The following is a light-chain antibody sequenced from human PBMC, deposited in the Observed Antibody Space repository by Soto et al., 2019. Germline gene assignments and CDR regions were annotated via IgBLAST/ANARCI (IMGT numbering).Light chain of an antibody. Sequence: DIQMTQSPSSLSASVGDRVTITCRASQSIDSYLNWYQQKPGKAPKLLIYAASSLQSGVPSRFSGSGSGTDFTLTMSRLQPEDFATYFCQQSYTTPLTFGGGTKVEIK. V-gene: IGKV1-39*01. CDR2: AAS. J-gene: IGKJ4*01. CDR1: QSIDSY. CDR3: QQSYTTPLT.